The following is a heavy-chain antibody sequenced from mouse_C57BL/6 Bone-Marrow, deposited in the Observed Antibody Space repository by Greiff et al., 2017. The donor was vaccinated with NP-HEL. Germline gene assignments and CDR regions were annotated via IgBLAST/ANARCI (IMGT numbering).Heavy chain of an antibody. D-gene: IGHD2-5*01. V-gene: IGHV1-81*01. CDR1: GYTFTSYG. Sequence: QVQLQQSGAELARPGASVKLSCKASGYTFTSYGISWVKQRTGQGLEWIGEIYPRSGNTYYNEKFKGKATLTADKSSRTAYMELRSLTSEDSAVYFGARWSNSFAYWGQGTLVTVSA. CDR2: IYPRSGNT. J-gene: IGHJ3*01. CDR3: ARWSNSFAY.